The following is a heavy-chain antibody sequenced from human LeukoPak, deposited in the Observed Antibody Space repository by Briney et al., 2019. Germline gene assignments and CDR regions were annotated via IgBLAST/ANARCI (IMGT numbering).Heavy chain of an antibody. J-gene: IGHJ4*02. Sequence: SGTLSLTCTVSGGSISSGDYYWSWIRQPPGKGLEWIGYIYYSGSTYYNPSLKSRVTISVDTSKNQFSLKLSSVTAADTAVYYCARDLLNEGNHLDYWGQGTLVTVSS. CDR2: IYYSGST. V-gene: IGHV4-30-4*01. CDR3: ARDLLNEGNHLDY. D-gene: IGHD4-23*01. CDR1: GGSISSGDYY.